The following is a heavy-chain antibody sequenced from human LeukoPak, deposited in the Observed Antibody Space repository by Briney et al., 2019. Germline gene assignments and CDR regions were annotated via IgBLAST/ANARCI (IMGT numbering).Heavy chain of an antibody. J-gene: IGHJ6*04. CDR2: INGDESRT. D-gene: IGHD1-1*01. V-gene: IGHV3-74*01. CDR3: VRGQLERPFDFYYGMDV. Sequence: PGGSLRLSCAASGSTFSSYWMHWVRQGPGKGLVWVARINGDESRTTYADSVRDRFTISRDNAKNTLYLQMNSLRAEDTAVYYCVRGQLERPFDFYYGMDVWGKGTTVTVSS. CDR1: GSTFSSYW.